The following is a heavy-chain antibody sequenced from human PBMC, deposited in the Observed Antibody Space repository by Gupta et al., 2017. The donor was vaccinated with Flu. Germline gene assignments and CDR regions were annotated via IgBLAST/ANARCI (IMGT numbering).Heavy chain of an antibody. CDR3: ERGYGDGYYYYYMDG. CDR1: GDSVSRNSVA. V-gene: IGHV6-1*01. D-gene: IGHD4-17*01. J-gene: IGHJ6*03. CDR2: TYYRSKWFN. Sequence: QVQLQQSGPGLVKPSQTLSLTCAISGDSVSRNSVAWNWIRKSTSRGLEWLGRTYYRSKWFNEYEVSGKSRIISTPDTSKNQFSLQLNSMTPEDTAIYYCERGYGDGYYYYYMDGGGKGTTVIVSS.